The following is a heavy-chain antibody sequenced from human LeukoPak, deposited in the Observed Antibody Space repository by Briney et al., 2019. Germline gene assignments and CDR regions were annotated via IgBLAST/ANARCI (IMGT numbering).Heavy chain of an antibody. CDR2: IKQDGSEK. CDR3: AKDRGYCSGGSCYYYSGRDV. Sequence: GGSLRLSCAASGFSFRSYWMTWVRQAPGKGLEWVANIKQDGSEKYYVDSVKGRFTISRDNVKNSLSLQMNSLRAEDTAVYYCAKDRGYCSGGSCYYYSGRDVGAKGTTVPVSS. J-gene: IGHJ6*04. V-gene: IGHV3-7*01. CDR1: GFSFRSYW. D-gene: IGHD2-15*01.